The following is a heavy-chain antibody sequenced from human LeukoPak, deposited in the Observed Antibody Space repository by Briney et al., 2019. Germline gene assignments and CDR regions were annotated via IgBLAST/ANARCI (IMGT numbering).Heavy chain of an antibody. CDR3: ARDYKSYYYDSSGYYYHLVDCGY. Sequence: ASVKVSCKASGYTFTSYGISWVRQAPGQGLEWMGWISVYNGNTKYVQKLQGRVTMTTDTSTSTAYMELRSLRSDDTAVYYCARDYKSYYYDSSGYYYHLVDCGYWGQGTLVTVSS. CDR2: ISVYNGNT. CDR1: GYTFTSYG. D-gene: IGHD3-22*01. V-gene: IGHV1-18*01. J-gene: IGHJ4*02.